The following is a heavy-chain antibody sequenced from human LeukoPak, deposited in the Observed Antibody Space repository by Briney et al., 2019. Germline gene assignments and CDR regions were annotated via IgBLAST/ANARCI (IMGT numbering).Heavy chain of an antibody. Sequence: GGSLRLSCAASGFTFSSYGMHWVRQAPGKGLEWVAVISYDGSNKYYADSVKGRFTISRDNSKNTLYLQMTSMRAEDTAVYYCAKRPYGDYLIDYWGQGTLVTVSS. CDR2: ISYDGSNK. D-gene: IGHD4-17*01. J-gene: IGHJ4*02. V-gene: IGHV3-30*18. CDR3: AKRPYGDYLIDY. CDR1: GFTFSSYG.